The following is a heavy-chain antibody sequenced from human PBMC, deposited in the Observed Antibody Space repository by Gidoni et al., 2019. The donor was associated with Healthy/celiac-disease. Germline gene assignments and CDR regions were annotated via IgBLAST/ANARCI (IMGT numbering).Heavy chain of an antibody. CDR1: GFTFSSYW. CDR3: AREYSYGDPFPSDY. D-gene: IGHD5-18*01. Sequence: EVQLVESGGGLVHPGGSLRLSCAASGFTFSSYWMHWVRQAPGKGLVWVSRINSDGSSTNYADSVKGRFTISRDNAKNTLYLQMNRLRDEDTAVYYCAREYSYGDPFPSDYWGQGTMVTVSS. CDR2: INSDGSST. J-gene: IGHJ4*02. V-gene: IGHV3-74*01.